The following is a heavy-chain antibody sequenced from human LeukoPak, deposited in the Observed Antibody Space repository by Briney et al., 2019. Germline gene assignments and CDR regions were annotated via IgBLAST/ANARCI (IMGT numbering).Heavy chain of an antibody. Sequence: PSETLSLTCAVYNGSFSGYSWNWIRQSPGKGLEWIGEINHSGSTNSNPSLKSRVTMSVDTSKNQFSLKLSSVTAADSAVYYCARWEWLRSYWYFDLWGRGTLVTVSS. D-gene: IGHD5-12*01. CDR1: NGSFSGYS. J-gene: IGHJ2*01. CDR3: ARWEWLRSYWYFDL. CDR2: INHSGST. V-gene: IGHV4-34*01.